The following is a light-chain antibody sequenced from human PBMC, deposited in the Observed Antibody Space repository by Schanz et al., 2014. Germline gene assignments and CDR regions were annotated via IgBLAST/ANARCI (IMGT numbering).Light chain of an antibody. Sequence: SQLTQSPSSLSASVGDIVTITCRASEDIRTYLAWYQQKPGKAPRLLIYSASTLQSGVPSRFSGSGSGTEFTLTISSLQPDDFATYYCQQYNSYLWTFGQGTKVEIK. CDR1: EDIRTY. J-gene: IGKJ1*01. CDR3: QQYNSYLWT. CDR2: SAS. V-gene: IGKV1-9*01.